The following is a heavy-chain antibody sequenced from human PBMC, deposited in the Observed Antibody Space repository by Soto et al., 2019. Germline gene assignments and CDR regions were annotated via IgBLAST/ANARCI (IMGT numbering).Heavy chain of an antibody. CDR1: GFTFSSYA. J-gene: IGHJ5*02. Sequence: GGSLRLSCSASGFTFSSYAMHWVRQAPGKGLEYVSAISSNGGSTYYADSVKGRFTISRDNSKNTLYLQMSSLRAEDTAVYYCVKDPRIAAAGTGWFDPWGQGTLVTVSS. CDR2: ISSNGGST. CDR3: VKDPRIAAAGTGWFDP. V-gene: IGHV3-64D*06. D-gene: IGHD6-13*01.